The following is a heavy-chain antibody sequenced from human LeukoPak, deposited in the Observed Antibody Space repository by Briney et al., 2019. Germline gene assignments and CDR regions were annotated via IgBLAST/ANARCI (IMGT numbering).Heavy chain of an antibody. CDR2: ISGSGGST. D-gene: IGHD1-26*01. CDR3: AKRRKSGSYFWFDP. CDR1: GFTFSSYA. J-gene: IGHJ5*02. V-gene: IGHV3-23*01. Sequence: PGGSLRLSCAASGFTFSSYAMTWVRQAPGKGLEWVSTISGSGGSTYYADSVKGRFTISRDNSKNTLYLQMNSLRAEDTAVYYCAKRRKSGSYFWFDPWGQGTLVTVSS.